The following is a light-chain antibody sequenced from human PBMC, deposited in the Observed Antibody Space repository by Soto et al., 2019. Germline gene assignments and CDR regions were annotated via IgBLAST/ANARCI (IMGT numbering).Light chain of an antibody. V-gene: IGLV2-14*01. CDR1: SSDVGSYNY. J-gene: IGLJ2*01. Sequence: QSVLTQPASVSGSPGQSITILCTGTSSDVGSYNYVSWYQQHPGKTPKLMIYEVSNRPSGVSHRFSGSKSGNTASLTISGLQTEDEADYYCSSFSSITREVFGGGTKLTVL. CDR3: SSFSSITREV. CDR2: EVS.